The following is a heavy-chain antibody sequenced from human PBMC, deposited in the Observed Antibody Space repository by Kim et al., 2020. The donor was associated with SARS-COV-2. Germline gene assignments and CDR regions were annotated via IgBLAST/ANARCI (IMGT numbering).Heavy chain of an antibody. J-gene: IGHJ4*02. D-gene: IGHD3-16*01. CDR2: ISGDGGRT. CDR1: GFTFDDYG. Sequence: GGSLRLSCAASGFTFDDYGMHWVRQAPGKALEWVSLISGDGGRTYYADSVKGRFTISRDNSKNSLYVQMNSLRNEDTALYYCAKDKDGYNPTTFSGIDYWGQGTLVTVSS. CDR3: AKDKDGYNPTTFSGIDY. V-gene: IGHV3-43*02.